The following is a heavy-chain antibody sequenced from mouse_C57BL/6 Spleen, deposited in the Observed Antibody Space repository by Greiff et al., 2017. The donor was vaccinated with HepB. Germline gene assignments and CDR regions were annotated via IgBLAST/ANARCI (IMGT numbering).Heavy chain of an antibody. Sequence: VKLQESGAELARPGASVKLSCKASGYTFTSYGISWVKQRTGQGLEWIGEIYPRSGNTYYNEKFKGKATLTADKSSSTAYMELRSLTSEDSAVYFCAREWVDWYFDVWGTGTTVTVSS. CDR2: IYPRSGNT. D-gene: IGHD1-1*01. CDR1: GYTFTSYG. CDR3: AREWVDWYFDV. V-gene: IGHV1-81*01. J-gene: IGHJ1*03.